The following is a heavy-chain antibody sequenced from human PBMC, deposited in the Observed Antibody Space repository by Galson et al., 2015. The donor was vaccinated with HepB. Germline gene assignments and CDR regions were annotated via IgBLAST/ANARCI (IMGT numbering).Heavy chain of an antibody. CDR1: GFTFSNYW. Sequence: SLRLSCAASGFTFSNYWMSWVRQGPGKGLEWVANIKEDGSEKYYVDSVKGRFTISRDNAKNSLWLQMHSLRAEDTAVYYCARDRVAAGGGGWFDPWGQGTLVTVSS. V-gene: IGHV3-7*01. CDR3: ARDRVAAGGGGWFDP. D-gene: IGHD6-13*01. CDR2: IKEDGSEK. J-gene: IGHJ5*02.